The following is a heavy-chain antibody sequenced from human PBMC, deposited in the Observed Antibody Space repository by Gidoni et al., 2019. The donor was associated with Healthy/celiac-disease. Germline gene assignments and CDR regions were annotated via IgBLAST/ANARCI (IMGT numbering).Heavy chain of an antibody. V-gene: IGHV4-38-2*01. CDR1: GYSISSGYY. J-gene: IGHJ4*02. CDR2: IYHSRST. Sequence: QVQLQESGPGLVKPSANLSLTCAVSGYSISSGYYWGWSRQPPWKGLEWIVSIYHSRSTYYNPSLKSRVTISVDTSKNQFSLKLSSVTAADTAVYYCATARLTANRLDYWGQGTLVTVSS. D-gene: IGHD2-21*02. CDR3: ATARLTANRLDY.